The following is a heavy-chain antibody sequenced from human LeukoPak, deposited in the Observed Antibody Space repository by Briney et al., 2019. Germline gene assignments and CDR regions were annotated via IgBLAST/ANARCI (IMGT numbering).Heavy chain of an antibody. V-gene: IGHV1-69*13. CDR1: GGTFSSYA. CDR3: AKGDEGDSSGYFSY. J-gene: IGHJ4*02. D-gene: IGHD3-22*01. Sequence: SVKVSCKVSGGTFSSYAISWVRQAPGQGLEWMGGIIPIFGTANYAQKFQGRVTITADESTSTAYMELSSLRSEDTAVYYCAKGDEGDSSGYFSYWGQGTLVTVSS. CDR2: IIPIFGTA.